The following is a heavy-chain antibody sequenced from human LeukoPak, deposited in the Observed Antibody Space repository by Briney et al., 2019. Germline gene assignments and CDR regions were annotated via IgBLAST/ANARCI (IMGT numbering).Heavy chain of an antibody. Sequence: ASVKVSCKASGYTFSSYGISWVRQAPGQGLEWLGWISAYNGNTNYAQKLQGRVTMTTDTSTSTAYMELRSLRSDDTAVYYCARDWDYGEGGFYFDYWGQGTLVTVSS. CDR3: ARDWDYGEGGFYFDY. D-gene: IGHD3-10*01. J-gene: IGHJ4*02. V-gene: IGHV1-18*01. CDR2: ISAYNGNT. CDR1: GYTFSSYG.